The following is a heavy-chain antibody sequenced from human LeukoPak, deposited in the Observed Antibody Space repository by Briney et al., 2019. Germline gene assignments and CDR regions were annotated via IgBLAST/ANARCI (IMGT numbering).Heavy chain of an antibody. CDR1: GFTLGSHD. V-gene: IGHV3-13*01. CDR3: VREARGYHYTYFDY. D-gene: IGHD5-18*01. Sequence: GGSLRLSCTAPGFTLGSHDMHWVRQIPGQGLEWVAAVSSGFHAFFADSVQGRFTVSGEDARNSLYLQMNSLRAGDTAVYYCVREARGYHYTYFDYWGQGTLVTVSS. J-gene: IGHJ4*02. CDR2: VSSGFHA.